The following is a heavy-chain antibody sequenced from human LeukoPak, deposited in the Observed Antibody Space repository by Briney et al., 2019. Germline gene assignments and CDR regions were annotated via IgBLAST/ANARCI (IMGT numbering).Heavy chain of an antibody. J-gene: IGHJ4*02. CDR1: VYTHIYYL. CDR3: AIQKLVDIVATTY. V-gene: IGHV1-2*02. CDR2: INPNSGGT. D-gene: IGHD5-12*01. Sequence: GASVKVSFMDSVYTHIYYLMHWLRPTPGQGLEWMGWINPNSGGTNYVQKFQGRVTMTRDTSISTAYMELSSLTSHDSTVYYCAIQKLVDIVATTYWGQGTLVTVSS.